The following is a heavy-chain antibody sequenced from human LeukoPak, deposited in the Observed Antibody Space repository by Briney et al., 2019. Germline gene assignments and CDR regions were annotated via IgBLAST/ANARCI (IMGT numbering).Heavy chain of an antibody. Sequence: PGGSLRPSCAASGFTFSSYSMNWVRQAPGKGLEWVSSISSSSSYIYYADSVKGRFTISRDNAKNSLYLQMNSLRAEDTAVYYCARAVRGEGHDYSSGYLFDYWGQGTLVTVSS. J-gene: IGHJ4*02. CDR2: ISSSSSYI. CDR3: ARAVRGEGHDYSSGYLFDY. D-gene: IGHD3-22*01. V-gene: IGHV3-21*01. CDR1: GFTFSSYS.